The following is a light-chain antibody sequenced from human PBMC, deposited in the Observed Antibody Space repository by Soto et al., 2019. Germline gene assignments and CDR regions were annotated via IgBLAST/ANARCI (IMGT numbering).Light chain of an antibody. V-gene: IGKV3-20*01. J-gene: IGKJ4*01. CDR2: GAS. Sequence: EIVLTQSPGTLSLSPGERATLSCRVSQSVSSSYLAWYQQKPGQAPRLLISGASTRATGIPDRFSGSGSGTDFTLTISRLEPEDFAVYYCQQYGSSPLTFGRGTKVEIK. CDR1: QSVSSSY. CDR3: QQYGSSPLT.